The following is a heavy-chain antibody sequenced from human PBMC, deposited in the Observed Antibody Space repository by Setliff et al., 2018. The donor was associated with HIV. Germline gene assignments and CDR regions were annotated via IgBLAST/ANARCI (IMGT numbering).Heavy chain of an antibody. J-gene: IGHJ4*02. CDR2: ISGGGAT. Sequence: GGSLRLSCAASGLTFSSSYMSWVRQAPGKGLEWVSSISGGGATYYADSLKGRFTSSRDNSKKTLYLQMNSLRAADTAVYYCANRPNYIVATDYWGQGTLVTVSS. CDR3: ANRPNYIVATDY. CDR1: GLTFSSSY. D-gene: IGHD5-12*01. V-gene: IGHV3-23*01.